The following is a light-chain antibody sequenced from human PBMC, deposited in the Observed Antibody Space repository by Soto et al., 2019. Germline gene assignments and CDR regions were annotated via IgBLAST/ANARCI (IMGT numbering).Light chain of an antibody. Sequence: DIQMTQSRSCVSVSVGDRVSITCRTSQDINRWLAWYQVRPGKPPKLLIAGAFVLQSGVPSRFSGSGYGTDFALTIDNLQPEDFATYYCQQADSYPITFGQGTRLEIK. CDR3: QQADSYPIT. J-gene: IGKJ5*01. CDR1: QDINRW. V-gene: IGKV1-12*01. CDR2: GAF.